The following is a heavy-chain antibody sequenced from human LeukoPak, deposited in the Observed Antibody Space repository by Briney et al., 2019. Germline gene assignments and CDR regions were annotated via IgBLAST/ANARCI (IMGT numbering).Heavy chain of an antibody. CDR1: GYTFTSYG. V-gene: IGHV5-51*01. Sequence: GASVTVSCKASGYTFTSYGISWVRQMPGKGLEWMGIIYPGDSDTRYSPSFQGQVTISADKSISTAYLQWSSLKASDTAMYYCARRTDYYYYMDVWGKGTTVTVSS. CDR2: IYPGDSDT. J-gene: IGHJ6*03. CDR3: ARRTDYYYYMDV.